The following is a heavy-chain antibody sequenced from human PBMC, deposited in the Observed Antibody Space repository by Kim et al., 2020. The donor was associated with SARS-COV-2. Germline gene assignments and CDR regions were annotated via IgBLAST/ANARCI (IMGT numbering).Heavy chain of an antibody. V-gene: IGHV3-11*04. D-gene: IGHD3-22*01. CDR3: ARSKTYYYDSSGYYSDY. Sequence: VKGRFTISRDNAKNSLYLQMNSLRAEDTAVYYCARSKTYYYDSSGYYSDYWGQGTLVTVSS. J-gene: IGHJ4*02.